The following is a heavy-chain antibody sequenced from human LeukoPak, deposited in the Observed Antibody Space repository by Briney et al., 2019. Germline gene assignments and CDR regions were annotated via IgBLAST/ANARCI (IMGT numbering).Heavy chain of an antibody. CDR2: IYYSGST. J-gene: IGHJ3*02. CDR1: GGSISSYY. D-gene: IGHD4-17*01. CDR3: ARSSTVTTMVLAFDI. V-gene: IGHV4-59*01. Sequence: SETLSLTCTVSGGSISSYYWSWIRQPPGKGLEWIGYIYYSGSTNYNPSLKSRVTISVDTSKNQFSLKLSSVTAADTAVYNCARSSTVTTMVLAFDIWGQGTMVTVSS.